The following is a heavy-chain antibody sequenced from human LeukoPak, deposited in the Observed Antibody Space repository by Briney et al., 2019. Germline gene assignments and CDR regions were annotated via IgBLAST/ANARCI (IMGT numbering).Heavy chain of an antibody. CDR2: ISSSSSYI. Sequence: GGSLRLSCAGSGFTFSTYTMNWVRQAPGKGLEWVSSISSSSSYIYYADSVKGRFTISRDNAKNSLYLQMNSLRAEDTAVYYCARDGDRAYGMDVWGQGTTVTVSS. CDR1: GFTFSTYT. CDR3: ARDGDRAYGMDV. V-gene: IGHV3-21*01. D-gene: IGHD7-27*01. J-gene: IGHJ6*02.